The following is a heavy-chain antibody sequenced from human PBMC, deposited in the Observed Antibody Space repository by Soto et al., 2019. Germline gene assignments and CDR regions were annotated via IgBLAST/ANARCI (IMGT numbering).Heavy chain of an antibody. CDR2: ISYDGSNK. Sequence: GGALRLSCAASGFTFSRYGMQWVRQAPGKGLEWVAVISYDGSNKYYADSVKGRFTISSDNSKNTLYLQMNSLRAKDTAVYSCAGGILRFLEWLFAYDIWGQGTMVTVSS. V-gene: IGHV3-30*03. CDR3: AGGILRFLEWLFAYDI. CDR1: GFTFSRYG. D-gene: IGHD3-3*01. J-gene: IGHJ3*02.